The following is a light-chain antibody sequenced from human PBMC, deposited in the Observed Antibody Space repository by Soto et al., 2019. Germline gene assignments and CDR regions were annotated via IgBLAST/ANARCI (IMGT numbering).Light chain of an antibody. CDR3: SSYTSSPHVV. Sequence: QSALTQPASVSGSPGQWITISCTGTSSDVGGYNYVSWYQQHPGKAPKLMIYDVSNRPSGVSNRFSGSKSGNTASLTISGLQAEDEADYYCSSYTSSPHVVFGGGTKLTVL. CDR1: SSDVGGYNY. CDR2: DVS. J-gene: IGLJ2*01. V-gene: IGLV2-14*01.